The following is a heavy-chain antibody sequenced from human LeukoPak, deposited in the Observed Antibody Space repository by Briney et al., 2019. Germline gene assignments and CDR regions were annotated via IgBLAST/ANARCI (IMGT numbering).Heavy chain of an antibody. CDR2: ISWNGARI. Sequence: GGSLRLSCAASGFTFAEYTMHWVRQAPGKGLEWISLISWNGARIHYGDSVKGRFTISRHNRKNSLYLQMNSLRTEDTALYYCVKDLVAASENVRGWYPMDYWGQGTLVTVSS. CDR3: VKDLVAASENVRGWYPMDY. CDR1: GFTFAEYT. J-gene: IGHJ4*02. D-gene: IGHD6-19*01. V-gene: IGHV3-43*01.